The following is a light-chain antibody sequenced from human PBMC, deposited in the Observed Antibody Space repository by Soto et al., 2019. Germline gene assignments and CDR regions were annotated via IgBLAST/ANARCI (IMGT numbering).Light chain of an antibody. CDR3: QQSYNTPFT. CDR1: QSISGY. Sequence: DIQMTQSPSSLSVSVGARVTITCRASQSISGYLSWYQQKPGKAPKLLIYAASSLQSGVPSRFSGSGSGTDFTLTISSLQPEDFATYYCQQSYNTPFTFGPGTKVDMK. V-gene: IGKV1-39*01. CDR2: AAS. J-gene: IGKJ3*01.